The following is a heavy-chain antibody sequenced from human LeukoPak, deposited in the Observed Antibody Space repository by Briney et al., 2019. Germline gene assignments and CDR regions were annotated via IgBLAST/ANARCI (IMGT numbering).Heavy chain of an antibody. CDR3: ARHIVGATRD. CDR2: IYHSGST. Sequence: PSETLSLTCTVSGYSISSGYYWGWIRQPPGKGLEWIGSIYHSGSTYYNPSLKSRVTISVDTSKNQFSLKLSSVTAADTAVYYCARHIVGATRDWGQGTLVTVSS. J-gene: IGHJ4*02. V-gene: IGHV4-38-2*02. D-gene: IGHD1-26*01. CDR1: GYSISSGYY.